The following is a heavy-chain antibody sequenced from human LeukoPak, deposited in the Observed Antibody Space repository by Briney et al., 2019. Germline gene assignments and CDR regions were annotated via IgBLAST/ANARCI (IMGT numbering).Heavy chain of an antibody. CDR1: GYTFTSYD. J-gene: IGHJ6*03. CDR2: MNPNSGNT. V-gene: IGHV1-8*01. CDR3: ARGARKYQLLLYYYYYYMDV. Sequence: ASVKVSCKASGYTFTSYDINWVRQATGQGLEWMGWMNPNSGNTGYAQKFQGRVTMTRNTSISTAYMELSSLRSEDTAVYYCARGARKYQLLLYYYYYYMDVWGKGTTVTVSS. D-gene: IGHD2-2*01.